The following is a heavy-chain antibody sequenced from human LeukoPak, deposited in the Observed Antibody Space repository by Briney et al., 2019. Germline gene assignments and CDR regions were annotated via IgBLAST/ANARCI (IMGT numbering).Heavy chain of an antibody. Sequence: GESLKISCKGSGYSFTSYWIGWVRQMPGKGLEWMGIIYPGDSDTRYSPSFQGQVTISADKSTSTAYLQWSSLKASDTAMYYCARLLLGGYSYGPALDWGQGTLVTVSS. V-gene: IGHV5-51*01. CDR2: IYPGDSDT. CDR3: ARLLLGGYSYGPALD. CDR1: GYSFTSYW. J-gene: IGHJ4*02. D-gene: IGHD5-18*01.